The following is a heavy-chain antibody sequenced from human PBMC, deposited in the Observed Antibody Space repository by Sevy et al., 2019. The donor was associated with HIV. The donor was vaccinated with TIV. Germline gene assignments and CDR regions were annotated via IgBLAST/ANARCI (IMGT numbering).Heavy chain of an antibody. CDR2: IKQDGSEK. D-gene: IGHD3-10*01. CDR1: GFTFSSYW. J-gene: IGHJ6*02. V-gene: IGHV3-7*01. CDR3: ARDQGNTGIYYYYGMDV. Sequence: GGSPRLSCAASGFTFSSYWMSWVRQAPGKGLEWVANIKQDGSEKYYVDSVKGRFTISRDNAKNSLYLQMNSLRAEDTAVYYCARDQGNTGIYYYYGMDVWGQGTTVTVSS.